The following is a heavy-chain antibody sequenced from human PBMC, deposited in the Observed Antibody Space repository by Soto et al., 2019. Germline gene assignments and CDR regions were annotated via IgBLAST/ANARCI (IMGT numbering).Heavy chain of an antibody. D-gene: IGHD6-13*01. V-gene: IGHV1-2*02. CDR1: GYTFTDYY. J-gene: IGHJ6*02. CDR3: ARDGCIASGCGMDV. CDR2: INTNSGGT. Sequence: QVQLVQSGAEVKKPGASVKVSCKASGYTFTDYYLHWVRQAPGQGLEWMGWINTNSGGTHYAQAFQGRVTMTRDTSIRTAYMELRRLRSDDTATFYCARDGCIASGCGMDVWGQGTTVTVSS.